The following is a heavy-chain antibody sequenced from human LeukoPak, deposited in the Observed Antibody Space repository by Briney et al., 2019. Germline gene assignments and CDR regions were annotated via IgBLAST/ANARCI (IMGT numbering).Heavy chain of an antibody. CDR2: ISGSGATT. D-gene: IGHD6-19*01. CDR1: GFTFSSYA. Sequence: PGGSLRLSCVASGFTFSSYAMNWVRQAPGKGLEWVSAISGSGATTYYADSVQGRFTISRDNSKNTLYLQMNSLRAEDTAVYYCAKDLEQWLVLGAFDIWGQGTMVTVSS. J-gene: IGHJ3*02. V-gene: IGHV3-23*01. CDR3: AKDLEQWLVLGAFDI.